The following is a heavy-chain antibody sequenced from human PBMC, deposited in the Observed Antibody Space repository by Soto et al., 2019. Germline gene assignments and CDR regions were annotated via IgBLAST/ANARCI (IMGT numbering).Heavy chain of an antibody. Sequence: EVQLVESGGGLVQPGGSLRLSCAASGFTFSSYSMNWVRQAPGKGLEWVSYISSSSSTIYYADSVKGRFTISRDNAKNSLYLQMNSLRDEDTAVYYCAREAGRCISTSCQPYYYYGMDVWGQGTTVTVSS. V-gene: IGHV3-48*02. CDR1: GFTFSSYS. J-gene: IGHJ6*02. CDR2: ISSSSSTI. D-gene: IGHD2-2*01. CDR3: AREAGRCISTSCQPYYYYGMDV.